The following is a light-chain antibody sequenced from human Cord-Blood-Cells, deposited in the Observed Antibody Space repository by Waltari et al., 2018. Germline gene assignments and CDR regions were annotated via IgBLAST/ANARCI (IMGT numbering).Light chain of an antibody. J-gene: IGKJ3*01. V-gene: IGKV1-39*01. CDR1: QSISSY. CDR2: AES. CDR3: QQSYSTPFT. Sequence: DNRVTQAQSSVSASVADRVTVTCRESQSISSYLNWYQHKPGKAPKLLIYAESSLQSGVPSRFSVSGSGTDFTLTISSLQPEDFATYYCQQSYSTPFTFGPGTKVDIK.